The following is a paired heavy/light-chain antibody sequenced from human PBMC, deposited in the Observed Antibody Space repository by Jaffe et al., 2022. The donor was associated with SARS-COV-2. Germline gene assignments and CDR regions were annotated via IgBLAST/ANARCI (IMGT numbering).Heavy chain of an antibody. CDR1: GGSISSDNYY. CDR3: VRGYGFPSFFDY. J-gene: IGHJ4*02. D-gene: IGHD3-16*01. Sequence: QVQLQESGPGLVKPSQTLSLTCTVSGGSISSDNYYWSWVRQPAGKGLEWIGRIYTGGSPNYNPSLKSRVTISVDTSKNQFSLRLGSVTAADTAVYYCVRGYGFPSFFDYWGRGTLVSVSS. CDR2: IYTGGSP. V-gene: IGHV4-61*02.
Light chain of an antibody. CDR1: QSISNS. Sequence: DIQMTQSPSSLSASVGDRVAITCRASQSISNSLNWYQLKAGKAPKLLIYTASSLESGVPSRFSGSGSGTDFTLTISSLQREDFATYYCQQGYIVPWTFGHGTKVEIK. CDR3: QQGYIVPWT. V-gene: IGKV1-39*01. J-gene: IGKJ1*01. CDR2: TAS.